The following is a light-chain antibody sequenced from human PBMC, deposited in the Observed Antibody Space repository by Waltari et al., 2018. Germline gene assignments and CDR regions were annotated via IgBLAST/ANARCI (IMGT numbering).Light chain of an antibody. V-gene: IGKV3-11*01. Sequence: EIVLTQSPATLSLSPGERATLSCRASQRSSRNLGWYQQKLGQAPRLLIYDASNRATGIPARFSGSGSGKDFTLTISSLEPEDFAVYYCQQSSERPVTFGGGTKVEIK. J-gene: IGKJ4*01. CDR2: DAS. CDR3: QQSSERPVT. CDR1: QRSSRN.